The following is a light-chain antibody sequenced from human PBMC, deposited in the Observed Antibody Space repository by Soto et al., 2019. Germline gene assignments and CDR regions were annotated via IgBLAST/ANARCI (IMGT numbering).Light chain of an antibody. Sequence: QSVLTQPASVSGSPGQSITISCIGTSSDVGAYNFVSWYQQHPGRVPKLMIYEVSNRPSGVSHRFSGSKSGNTASLTISGLQAEDEDDYYCSSYTITNTWVFGGGTKLTVL. V-gene: IGLV2-14*01. J-gene: IGLJ3*02. CDR3: SSYTITNTWV. CDR2: EVS. CDR1: SSDVGAYNF.